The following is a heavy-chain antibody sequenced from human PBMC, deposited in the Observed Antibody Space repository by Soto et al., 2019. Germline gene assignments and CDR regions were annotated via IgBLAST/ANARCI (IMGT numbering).Heavy chain of an antibody. CDR1: GGSISSGDYY. V-gene: IGHV4-30-4*01. J-gene: IGHJ5*02. D-gene: IGHD6-13*01. CDR2: IYYSGST. Sequence: LSLTCTVSGGSISSGDYYWSWIRQPPGKGLEWIGYIYYSGSTYYNPSLKSRVTISVDTSKNQFSLKLSSVTAADTAVYYCARGPSYSSSWPGNWFDPWGQGTLVTVSS. CDR3: ARGPSYSSSWPGNWFDP.